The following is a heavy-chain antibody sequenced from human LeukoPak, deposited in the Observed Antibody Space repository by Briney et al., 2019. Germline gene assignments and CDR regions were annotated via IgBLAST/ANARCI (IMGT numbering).Heavy chain of an antibody. J-gene: IGHJ4*02. V-gene: IGHV3-64D*06. CDR3: VKEVSGTTTGGLYYFDY. CDR2: ISSNGGST. Sequence: GGSLRLSCSASGFTFSSYAMHWVRQAPGKGLEYASAISSNGGSTYYADSVKGRFTISRDNSKNTLYLQMSSLRAEDTAVYYCVKEVSGTTTGGLYYFDYRGQGTLVTVSS. CDR1: GFTFSSYA. D-gene: IGHD1-14*01.